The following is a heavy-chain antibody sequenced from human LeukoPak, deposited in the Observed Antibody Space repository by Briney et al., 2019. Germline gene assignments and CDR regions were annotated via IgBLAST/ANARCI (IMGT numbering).Heavy chain of an antibody. CDR1: GGSFSGYY. V-gene: IGHV4-34*01. Sequence: SETLSLTCAVYGGSFSGYYWSWIRQPPGKGLEWIGEINHSGSTNYNPSLKSRVTISVDTSKNQFSLKLSSVTAADTAVYYCARGAYYDFWSGYSPYYYMDVWGKGTTVTVSS. CDR3: ARGAYYDFWSGYSPYYYMDV. CDR2: INHSGST. J-gene: IGHJ6*03. D-gene: IGHD3-3*01.